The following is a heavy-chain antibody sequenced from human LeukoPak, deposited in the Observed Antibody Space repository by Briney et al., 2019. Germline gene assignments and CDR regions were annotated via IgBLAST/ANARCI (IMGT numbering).Heavy chain of an antibody. D-gene: IGHD6-19*01. Sequence: GGSLRLSCAASGFTVSSNYMSWVRQPPGKGLEWVAVISYDGSNKYYADSVKGRFTISRDNSKNTLYLQMNSLRAEDTAVYYCAKAIAVGSGAFDIWGQGTMVTVSS. CDR1: GFTVSSNY. J-gene: IGHJ3*02. CDR3: AKAIAVGSGAFDI. CDR2: ISYDGSNK. V-gene: IGHV3-30*18.